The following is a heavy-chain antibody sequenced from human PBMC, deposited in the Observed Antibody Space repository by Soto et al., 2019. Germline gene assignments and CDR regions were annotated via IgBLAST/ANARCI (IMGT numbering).Heavy chain of an antibody. CDR1: GGSISSSSYY. D-gene: IGHD2-8*01. CDR3: AIGGCNATPRSDLAV. V-gene: IGHV4-39*07. J-gene: IGHJ6*04. Sequence: SETLSLTCTVSGGSISSSSYYWGWIRQPPGKGLEWIGSIYYSGSTNYNPSLKSRVTISVDTSKNQFSLKLSSVTAADTAVYYCAIGGCNATPRSDLAVWGKGTTVTVSS. CDR2: IYYSGST.